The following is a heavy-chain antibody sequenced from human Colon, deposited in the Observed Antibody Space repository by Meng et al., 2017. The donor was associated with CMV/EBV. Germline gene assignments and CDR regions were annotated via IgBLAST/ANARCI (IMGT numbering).Heavy chain of an antibody. CDR2: ISTFNSNK. CDR1: GYTFISYG. Sequence: ASVKVSCKASGYTFISYGFNWVRQAPGEGLEWMGWISTFNSNKYYAQKFQDRVTMTTDRSTNTAYLEPRALKADDTAIYFCARAVDGGRSDPWGQGTLVTVSS. CDR3: ARAVDGGRSDP. J-gene: IGHJ5*02. V-gene: IGHV1-18*01. D-gene: IGHD3-16*01.